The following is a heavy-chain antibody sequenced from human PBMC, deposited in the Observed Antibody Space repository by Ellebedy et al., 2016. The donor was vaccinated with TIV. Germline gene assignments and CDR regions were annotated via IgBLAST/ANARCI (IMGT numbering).Heavy chain of an antibody. CDR2: IYPTDSDT. D-gene: IGHD5-24*01. J-gene: IGHJ1*01. V-gene: IGHV5-51*01. CDR3: ARISTSGRGTDQSFQH. CDR1: GYYFTAYW. Sequence: KVSCKASGYYFTAYWIGWVRQMPGKGLEWMGIIYPTDSDTRYSPSFQGQVTISADKSLNTAFLQWSSLRDSDTAIYYCARISTSGRGTDQSFQHWGQGTLVTVSS.